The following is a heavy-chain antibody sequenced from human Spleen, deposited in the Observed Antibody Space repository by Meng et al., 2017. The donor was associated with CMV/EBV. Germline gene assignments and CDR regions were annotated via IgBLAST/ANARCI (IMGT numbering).Heavy chain of an antibody. Sequence: ASVKVSCKASGYTFTGYYLHWVRPAAGEGLEWMGWINPNSGGTNYAQKFQGRVIMTRDTYISTAYMELSSLRTEDTAIYYCARGYCSGGNCNSFDIWGQGTMVTVSS. J-gene: IGHJ3*02. CDR3: ARGYCSGGNCNSFDI. CDR2: INPNSGGT. CDR1: GYTFTGYY. V-gene: IGHV1-2*02. D-gene: IGHD2-15*01.